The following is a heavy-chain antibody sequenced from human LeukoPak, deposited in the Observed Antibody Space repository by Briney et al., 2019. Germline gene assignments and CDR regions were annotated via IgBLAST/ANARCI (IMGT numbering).Heavy chain of an antibody. CDR2: ISGSGGST. Sequence: PGGSLRLSCAASGFTFGSYAMSWVRQAPGKGLEWVSAISGSGGSTYYADSVKGRFTISRDNSKNTLYLQMNSLRAEDTAVYYCAILDYSNYEGYFDYWGQGTLVTVSS. CDR1: GFTFGSYA. D-gene: IGHD4-11*01. J-gene: IGHJ4*02. V-gene: IGHV3-23*01. CDR3: AILDYSNYEGYFDY.